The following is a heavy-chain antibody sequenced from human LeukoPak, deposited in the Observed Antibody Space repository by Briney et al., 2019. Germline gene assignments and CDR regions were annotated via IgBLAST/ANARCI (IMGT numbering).Heavy chain of an antibody. Sequence: GGSLRLSCAASGFTFSSYWMSWVRQAPGKGLEWVANIKRDGSEKNYVDSVKGRFTISRDNAKTSLYLQMNSLRAEDTAVYYCARSLWPEDYWGQGTLVTVSS. CDR1: GFTFSSYW. J-gene: IGHJ4*02. CDR2: IKRDGSEK. D-gene: IGHD5-18*01. CDR3: ARSLWPEDY. V-gene: IGHV3-7*01.